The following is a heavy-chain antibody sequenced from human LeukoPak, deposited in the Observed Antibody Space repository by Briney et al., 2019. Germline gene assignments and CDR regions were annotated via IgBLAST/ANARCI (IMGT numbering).Heavy chain of an antibody. D-gene: IGHD1-26*01. Sequence: SVKLSCKASGFTFTSSAMQWVRQARGQRLEWIGWIVVGSGNTNYAQKFQERVTITRDMSTSTAYMELSSLRSEDTAVYYCAADSWGGSYLFDYWGQGTLVTVSS. CDR3: AADSWGGSYLFDY. V-gene: IGHV1-58*02. CDR2: IVVGSGNT. CDR1: GFTFTSSA. J-gene: IGHJ4*02.